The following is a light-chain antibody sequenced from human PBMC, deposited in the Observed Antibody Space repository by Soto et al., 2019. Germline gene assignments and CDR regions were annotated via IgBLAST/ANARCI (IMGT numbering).Light chain of an antibody. J-gene: IGKJ4*01. Sequence: IQMTQSPSSLSASVGDRVAISCRASQDIRNTLAWYQQKPGEAPKLLIFAASNLQSGVPSRFSGSGSGTDFTLTISSLQPEDFATYYCQQLNSFPFTFGGGTKVDIK. V-gene: IGKV1-17*01. CDR2: AAS. CDR1: QDIRNT. CDR3: QQLNSFPFT.